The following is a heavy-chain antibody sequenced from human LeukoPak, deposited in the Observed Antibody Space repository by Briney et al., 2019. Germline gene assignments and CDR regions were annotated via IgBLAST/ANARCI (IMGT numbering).Heavy chain of an antibody. D-gene: IGHD1-26*01. CDR2: INSGGTTT. J-gene: IGHJ4*02. Sequence: GVSLRLFCAASGFTLSSYWMHWVRQAPGKGLVWISRINSGGTTTDYADSVKGRFTISRDNAQNTLYLQMNSLRDEDTAVYYCTRGVVGNYGNFDCWGQGTLVTVSS. V-gene: IGHV3-74*01. CDR1: GFTLSSYW. CDR3: TRGVVGNYGNFDC.